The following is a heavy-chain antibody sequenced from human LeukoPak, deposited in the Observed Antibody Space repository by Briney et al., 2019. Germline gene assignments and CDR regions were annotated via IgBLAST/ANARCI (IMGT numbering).Heavy chain of an antibody. CDR1: GDSISGSY. CDR3: ARDQGGYCSSTSCSSAPEGYFQH. Sequence: PSETLSLTCTVSGDSISGSYLSWFRQPPGKGLEWIGFMFYSGSTNYNPSLRSRVTMSVDSSKNQFSLRLSSLTAADTAVYYCARDQGGYCSSTSCSSAPEGYFQHWGQGTLVTVSS. J-gene: IGHJ1*01. CDR2: MFYSGST. V-gene: IGHV4-59*01. D-gene: IGHD2-2*01.